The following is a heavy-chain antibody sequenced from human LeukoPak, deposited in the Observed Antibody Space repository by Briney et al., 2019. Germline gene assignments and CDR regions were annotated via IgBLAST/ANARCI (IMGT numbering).Heavy chain of an antibody. V-gene: IGHV3-9*01. D-gene: IGHD5-24*01. J-gene: IGHJ4*02. CDR2: ISWNSGSI. CDR1: GFTFDDYA. CDR3: AKAKMATIEFDY. Sequence: GGSLRLSCAASGFTFDDYAMHWVRQAPGKGLEWVSGISWNSGSIGYADSVKGRFTISRDNAKNSLYLQMNSLRAEDTVLYYCAKAKMATIEFDYWGQGTLVTVSS.